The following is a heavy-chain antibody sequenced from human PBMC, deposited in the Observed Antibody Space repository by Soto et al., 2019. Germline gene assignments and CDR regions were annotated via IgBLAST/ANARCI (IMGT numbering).Heavy chain of an antibody. Sequence: SETQSLTSTVSDGHILDYFWSWIRQPPGKGLEWVGNIYYSGSANYNPSLKSRVTISVGTSKNQFSLNLTSVTAADTAVYICVGGYPWVGFDYWGQGTLVTVSS. CDR3: VGGYPWVGFDY. CDR1: DGHILDYF. CDR2: IYYSGSA. D-gene: IGHD3-22*01. J-gene: IGHJ4*02. V-gene: IGHV4-59*08.